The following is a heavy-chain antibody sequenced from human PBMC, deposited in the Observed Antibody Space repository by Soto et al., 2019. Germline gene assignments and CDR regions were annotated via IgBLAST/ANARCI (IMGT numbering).Heavy chain of an antibody. V-gene: IGHV1-18*01. CDR2: ISTDNTHR. Sequence: ASVKVSCKASGYNFLPYGISWLRQTPGRGLEWMGWISTDNTHRNYAQNFQERVTMTTDTSTNTACMEWRSLRSDDTAMYYCARDRPGISVIRAVKTYNYFDPWGQGTLVTV. J-gene: IGHJ5*02. CDR1: GYNFLPYG. D-gene: IGHD3-10*01. CDR3: ARDRPGISVIRAVKTYNYFDP.